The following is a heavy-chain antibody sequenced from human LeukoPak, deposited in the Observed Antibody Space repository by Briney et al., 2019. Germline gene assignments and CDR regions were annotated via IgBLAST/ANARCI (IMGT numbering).Heavy chain of an antibody. V-gene: IGHV3-23*01. CDR1: GFTFSNYA. J-gene: IGHJ4*02. D-gene: IGHD1-26*01. CDR2: ISGSGGST. CDR3: AKKWGVGTTTLDYFDY. Sequence: GGSLRLSCAASGFTFSNYAMSWVRQAPGEGLEWVSGISGSGGSTYYADSVKGRFTISRDNSKNTLYLQMNSLTDEDTAVYYCAKKWGVGTTTLDYFDYWGQGTLVTVSS.